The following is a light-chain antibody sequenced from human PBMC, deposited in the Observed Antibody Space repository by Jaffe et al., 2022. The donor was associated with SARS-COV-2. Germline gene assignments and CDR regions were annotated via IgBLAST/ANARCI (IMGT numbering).Light chain of an antibody. CDR3: ATWDDSLKAVV. CDR1: SSNIGTNS. CDR2: NND. Sequence: QSVLTQPPSASGTPGQRVTISCSGSSSNIGTNSVYWYQQLPGTAPKLLIYNNDQRPSGVPDRFSGSKSGTSASLAISGLQSEDEADYYCATWDDSLKAVVFGGGTKLTVL. J-gene: IGLJ2*01. V-gene: IGLV1-44*01.